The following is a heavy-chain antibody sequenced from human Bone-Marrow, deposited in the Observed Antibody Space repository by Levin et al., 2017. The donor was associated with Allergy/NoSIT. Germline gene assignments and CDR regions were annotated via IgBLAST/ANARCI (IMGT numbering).Heavy chain of an antibody. CDR2: IYHSGST. CDR3: ARDHIVSDYDYIWGSYHPRHAFDI. V-gene: IGHV4-4*02. CDR1: GGSISSSNW. J-gene: IGHJ3*02. Sequence: SETLSLTCAVSGGSISSSNWWSWVRQPPGKGLEWIGEIYHSGSTNYNPSLKSRVTISVDKSKNQFSLKLSSVTAADTAVYYCARDHIVSDYDYIWGSYHPRHAFDIWGQGTMVTVSS. D-gene: IGHD3-16*02.